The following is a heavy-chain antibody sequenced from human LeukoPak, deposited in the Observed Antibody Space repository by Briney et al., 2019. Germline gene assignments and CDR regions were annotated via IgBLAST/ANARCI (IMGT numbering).Heavy chain of an antibody. J-gene: IGHJ4*02. CDR2: VSYDGSHK. Sequence: PGGSLRLSCAASGFTFSDHYMDWVRQAPGKGLEWVAVVSYDGSHKYYADSVKGRFTISRDNSKNTLYLQMDSLRVEDTAVYYCAKKTKPGGISTSIDYWGQGTLVTVSS. CDR3: AKKTKPGGISTSIDY. D-gene: IGHD1-14*01. V-gene: IGHV3-30*18. CDR1: GFTFSDHY.